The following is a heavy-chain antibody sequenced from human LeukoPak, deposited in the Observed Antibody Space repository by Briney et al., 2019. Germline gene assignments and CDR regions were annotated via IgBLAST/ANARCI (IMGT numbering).Heavy chain of an antibody. Sequence: SSETLSLTCAVSGGSISSGGYSWSWIRQPPGKGLEWIGYIYYSGSTNYNPSLKSRVTISVDTSKNQFSLKLSSVTAADTAVYYCASGGTIFGVARTIPYYYYGMDVWGQGTTVTVSS. D-gene: IGHD3-3*01. CDR3: ASGGTIFGVARTIPYYYYGMDV. CDR2: IYYSGST. CDR1: GGSISSGGYS. J-gene: IGHJ6*02. V-gene: IGHV4-61*08.